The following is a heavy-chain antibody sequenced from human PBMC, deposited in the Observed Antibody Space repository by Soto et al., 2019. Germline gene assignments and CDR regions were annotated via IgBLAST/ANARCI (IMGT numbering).Heavy chain of an antibody. V-gene: IGHV4-30-4*01. J-gene: IGHJ6*02. D-gene: IGHD3-3*01. CDR2: IYYSGST. CDR3: AKEPVSITIFGVNGMDV. CDR1: GGSISSGDYY. Sequence: SETLSLTCTVSGGSISSGDYYWSWIRQPPGKGLEWIGYIYYSGSTYYNPSLKSRVTISVDTSKNQFPLKLSSVTAADTAVYYCAKEPVSITIFGVNGMDVWGQGTTVT.